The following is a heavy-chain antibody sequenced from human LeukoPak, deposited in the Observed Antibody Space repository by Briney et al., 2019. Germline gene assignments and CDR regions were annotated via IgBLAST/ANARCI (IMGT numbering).Heavy chain of an antibody. D-gene: IGHD5-18*01. V-gene: IGHV4-34*01. CDR2: INHSGST. Sequence: PSETLSLTCAVYGGSFSGYYWSWIRQPPGKGLEWIGEINHSGSTNYNPSLKSRVTISVDTSKNQFSLKLSSVTAADTAVYYCARRVGTARPPSRWYFDLWGRGTLVTVSS. CDR1: GGSFSGYY. J-gene: IGHJ2*01. CDR3: ARRVGTARPPSRWYFDL.